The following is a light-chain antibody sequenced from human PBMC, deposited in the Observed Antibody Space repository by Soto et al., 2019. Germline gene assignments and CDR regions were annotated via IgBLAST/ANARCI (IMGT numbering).Light chain of an antibody. CDR3: GTWDSSLSPGF. CDR2: DNN. J-gene: IGLJ1*01. CDR1: SSNIGNNY. Sequence: QSVLTQPPSVSAAPGQTVTISCSGSSSNIGNNYISWYQQLPGTAPKLLIYDNNHRPSGIPHRFSGSKSGTSATLGITGLQTGDEADYYCGTWDSSLSPGFFGTGTKLTVL. V-gene: IGLV1-51*01.